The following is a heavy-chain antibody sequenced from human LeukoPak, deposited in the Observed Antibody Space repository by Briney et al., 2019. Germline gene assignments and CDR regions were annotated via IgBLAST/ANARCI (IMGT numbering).Heavy chain of an antibody. Sequence: ASVKVSCKASGYTFTSYGISWVRQAPGQGLEWMGWISAYNGNTNYAQKLQGRVTMTTVTSTSTAYMELRSLRSDDTAVYYCARDLTQSGTDAFDIWGQGTMVTVSS. CDR3: ARDLTQSGTDAFDI. D-gene: IGHD1-14*01. J-gene: IGHJ3*02. V-gene: IGHV1-18*01. CDR2: ISAYNGNT. CDR1: GYTFTSYG.